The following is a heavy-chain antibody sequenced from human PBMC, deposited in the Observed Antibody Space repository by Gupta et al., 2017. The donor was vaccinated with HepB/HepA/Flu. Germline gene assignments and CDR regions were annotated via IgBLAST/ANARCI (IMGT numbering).Heavy chain of an antibody. CDR2: IKRTEDGATT. D-gene: IGHD2-2*01. CDR3: ITWYFKVIRAMH. CDR1: GFNFNNAW. V-gene: IGHV3-15*01. J-gene: IGHJ4*02. Sequence: EVHLVESGGGLVKPGGSLTLTCVASGFNFNNAWMSWVRQTPGKGLEWVGRIKRTEDGATTDYATPVRGRFTISRDDSRNLLSLEMNNLKSDDTAVYYCITWYFKVIRAMHWGQGALVAVSS.